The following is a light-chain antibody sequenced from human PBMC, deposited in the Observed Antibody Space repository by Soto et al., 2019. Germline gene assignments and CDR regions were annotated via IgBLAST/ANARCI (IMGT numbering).Light chain of an antibody. CDR3: QQANSFPLL. V-gene: IGKV1D-12*01. Sequence: DIQMTQSPSSVSASVGDRVTITCRASQDISNWLAWYQQKAGKAPKLLIYAASSLQSEVPSRFTGSGSPTDFSLTISSLQPEDFPTYYFQQANSFPLLFGGGTKVQIK. J-gene: IGKJ4*01. CDR2: AAS. CDR1: QDISNW.